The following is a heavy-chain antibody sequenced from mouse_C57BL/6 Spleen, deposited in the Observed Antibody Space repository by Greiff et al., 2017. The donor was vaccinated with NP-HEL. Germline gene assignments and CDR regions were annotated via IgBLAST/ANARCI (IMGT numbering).Heavy chain of an antibody. V-gene: IGHV1-82*01. Sequence: VKLQQSGPELVKPGASVKISCKASGYAFSSSWMNWVKQRPGKGLEWIGRIYPGDGDTNYNGKFKGKATLTADKSSSTAYMQLSSLTSEDSAVYFCARKLGYYAMDYWGQGTSVTVSS. J-gene: IGHJ4*01. CDR1: GYAFSSSW. CDR3: ARKLGYYAMDY. CDR2: IYPGDGDT. D-gene: IGHD4-1*01.